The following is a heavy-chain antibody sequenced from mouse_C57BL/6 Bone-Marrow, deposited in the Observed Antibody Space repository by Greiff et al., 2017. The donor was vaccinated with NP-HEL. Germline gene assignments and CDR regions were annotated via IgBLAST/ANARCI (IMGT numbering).Heavy chain of an antibody. V-gene: IGHV1-59*01. CDR2: IDPSDSYT. CDR1: GYTFTSYW. CDR3: ASWRLVNWYFDV. J-gene: IGHJ1*03. Sequence: QVQLQQPGAELVRPGTSVKLSCTASGYTFTSYWMHWVKQRPGQGLEWIGVIDPSDSYTNYNQKFKGKATLTVATSSSTADMQLSSLTSENSAVYDCASWRLVNWYFDVWGTGTTVTVAS.